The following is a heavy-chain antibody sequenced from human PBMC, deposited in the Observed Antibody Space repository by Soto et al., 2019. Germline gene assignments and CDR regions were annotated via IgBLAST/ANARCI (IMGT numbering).Heavy chain of an antibody. CDR1: GGSFSGYY. V-gene: IGHV4-34*01. CDR2: INHSGST. Sequence: SETLSLTCAVYGGSFSGYYWSWIRQPPGKGLEWIGEINHSGSTNYNPSLKSRATISVDTSNNQFSLKLSSVTAADTAVYYCARRAGFGSGIYYYYYYMDVWAKGTTVTVSS. J-gene: IGHJ6*03. CDR3: ARRAGFGSGIYYYYYYMDV. D-gene: IGHD3-10*01.